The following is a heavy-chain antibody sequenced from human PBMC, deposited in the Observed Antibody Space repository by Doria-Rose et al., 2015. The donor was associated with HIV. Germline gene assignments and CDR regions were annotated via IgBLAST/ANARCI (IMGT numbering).Heavy chain of an antibody. J-gene: IGHJ6*02. CDR3: ARGLLRGGWNDVDYYYGMDV. D-gene: IGHD1-1*01. CDR1: GGSFSGYY. Sequence: QVQLQESGAGLVKPSETLSLTCAVFGGSFSGYYWSWIRRPPGKGLEWIGEINHSGSTNYRTSLKSRVTISLDTSRNLFSRKLSSVTAADTAVYYCARGLLRGGWNDVDYYYGMDVWGQGTTVTVSS. V-gene: IGHV4-34*01. CDR2: INHSGST.